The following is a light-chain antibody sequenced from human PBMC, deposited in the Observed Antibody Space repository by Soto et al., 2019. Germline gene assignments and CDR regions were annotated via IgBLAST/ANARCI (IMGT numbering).Light chain of an antibody. CDR2: DAS. Sequence: EVVLTQSPGTLSLSPGERATLSCRTSQTVSSSFLAWYQQKPGQAPSLLLFDASNRATDIPDRFSGSGSGTDFTLTIGRLEPEDFAVYYCQQFGTLGTFGQGTKVEIK. CDR3: QQFGTLGT. J-gene: IGKJ1*01. V-gene: IGKV3-20*01. CDR1: QTVSSSF.